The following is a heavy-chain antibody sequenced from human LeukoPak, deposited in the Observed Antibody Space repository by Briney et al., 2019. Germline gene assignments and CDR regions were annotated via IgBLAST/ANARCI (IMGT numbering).Heavy chain of an antibody. D-gene: IGHD3-22*01. CDR2: IIPIFDTA. V-gene: IGHV1-69*13. Sequence: SVKVSCKASGGTFSSYAISRVRQAPGQGLEWMGGIIPIFDTANYAQKFQGRVTITADESTSTAYMELSSLRSEDTAVYYCARDPVQYDTRAGDAFDIWGQGTMVTVSS. CDR3: ARDPVQYDTRAGDAFDI. J-gene: IGHJ3*02. CDR1: GGTFSSYA.